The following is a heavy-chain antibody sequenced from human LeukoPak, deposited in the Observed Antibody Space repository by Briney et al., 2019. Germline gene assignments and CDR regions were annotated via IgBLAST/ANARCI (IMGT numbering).Heavy chain of an antibody. V-gene: IGHV3-74*01. J-gene: IGHJ4*02. Sequence: GGSLRLSCAASGFTFIKYWMLWVHQAPGKGLESVSRINTDGTVTTYADSVKGRFTVSRDNADNTMFLQMNSVRDEDTAVYYCATKQWLAPPPDSWGQGTPVTVSS. CDR3: ATKQWLAPPPDS. D-gene: IGHD6-19*01. CDR1: GFTFIKYW. CDR2: INTDGTVT.